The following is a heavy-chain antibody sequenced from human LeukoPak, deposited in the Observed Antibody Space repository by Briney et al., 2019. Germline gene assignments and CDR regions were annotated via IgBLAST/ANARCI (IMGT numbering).Heavy chain of an antibody. J-gene: IGHJ6*02. CDR3: AREWGYSSSWYVVGYYYGMDV. CDR2: ISAYNGNT. D-gene: IGHD6-13*01. V-gene: IGHV1-18*01. CDR1: GYTFTSYG. Sequence: VASVKVSCKASGYTFTSYGISWVRQAPGQGLEWMGWISAYNGNTNYAQKLQGRVTMTTDTSTSTAYMELWSLRSDDTAVYYCAREWGYSSSWYVVGYYYGMDVWGQGTTVTVSS.